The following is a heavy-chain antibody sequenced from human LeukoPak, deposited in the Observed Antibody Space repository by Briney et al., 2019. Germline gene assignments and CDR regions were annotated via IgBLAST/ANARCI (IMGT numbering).Heavy chain of an antibody. Sequence: SETLSLTCAVSGYSISFGYYWSWIRQPAGKGLEWIGRIYTSGSTNYNPSLKSRVTMSVDTSKNQFSLKLSSVTAADTAVYYCASHLPSMVRGVIYYYYMDVWGKGTTVTVSS. CDR1: GYSISFGYY. D-gene: IGHD3-10*01. V-gene: IGHV4-4*07. CDR3: ASHLPSMVRGVIYYYYMDV. J-gene: IGHJ6*03. CDR2: IYTSGST.